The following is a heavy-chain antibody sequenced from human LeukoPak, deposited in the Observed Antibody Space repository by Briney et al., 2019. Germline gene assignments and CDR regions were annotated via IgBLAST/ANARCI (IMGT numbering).Heavy chain of an antibody. V-gene: IGHV4-59*08. J-gene: IGHJ4*02. CDR3: ARHLKRRLLGFDY. Sequence: SETLSLTCTVSGGSISSYYWSWIRQPPGKGLEWIGYIYYSGSTNYNPSLKSRVTISVDTSKNQFSLKLSSVTAADTAVYYCARHLKRRLLGFDYWGQGTLVTVSS. CDR2: IYYSGST. CDR1: GGSISSYY. D-gene: IGHD6-25*01.